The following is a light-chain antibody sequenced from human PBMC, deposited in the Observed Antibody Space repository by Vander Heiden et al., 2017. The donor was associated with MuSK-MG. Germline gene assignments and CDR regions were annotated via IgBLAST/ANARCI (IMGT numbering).Light chain of an antibody. J-gene: IGLJ2*01. CDR1: SSNIGSNY. CDR2: KNN. Sequence: QSVLTQPPSASGTPGQRVTISCSGSSSNIGSNYVYWYQQLPGTAPKLLIFKNNQRPSGVPDRFSGSRSGASASLAISGLRSEDEADYYCAAWDDRLSKVFFGGGTKLTV. CDR3: AAWDDRLSKVF. V-gene: IGLV1-47*01.